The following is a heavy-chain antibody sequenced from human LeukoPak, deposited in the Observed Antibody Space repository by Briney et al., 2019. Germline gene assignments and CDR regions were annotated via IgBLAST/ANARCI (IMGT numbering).Heavy chain of an antibody. Sequence: GGSLRLSCAASGFTFSSYAMHWHRQAPGKGLEWVAIISYDGSNKYYADSVKGRFTISRDNSKNTLSLQMNSLRAEDTAVYYCAKTSPPYFDWAPVDSWGQGTLVTVSS. J-gene: IGHJ4*02. CDR1: GFTFSSYA. CDR2: ISYDGSNK. V-gene: IGHV3-30-3*02. D-gene: IGHD3-9*01. CDR3: AKTSPPYFDWAPVDS.